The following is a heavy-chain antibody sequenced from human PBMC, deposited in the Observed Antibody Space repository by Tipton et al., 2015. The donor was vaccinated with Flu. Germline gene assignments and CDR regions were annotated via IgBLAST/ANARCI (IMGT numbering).Heavy chain of an antibody. J-gene: IGHJ4*02. D-gene: IGHD3-3*01. CDR3: ARLRFLEWLPTPPDY. Sequence: TLSLTCTVSGGSISSSSYYWGWIRQPPGKGLEWIGSIYYSGSTYYNPSLQSRVTISVDTSKNQFSLKLTSVTAADTAMYYCARLRFLEWLPTPPDYWGQGTLVTVSS. CDR1: GGSISSSSYY. CDR2: IYYSGST. V-gene: IGHV4-39*01.